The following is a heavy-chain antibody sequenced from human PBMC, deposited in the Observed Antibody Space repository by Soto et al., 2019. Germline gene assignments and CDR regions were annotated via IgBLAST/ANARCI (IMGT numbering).Heavy chain of an antibody. CDR3: ARVGFDFWSGYSFDY. CDR1: GYAFTSYG. J-gene: IGHJ4*02. CDR2: IGAYNGNT. D-gene: IGHD3-3*01. V-gene: IGHV1-18*04. Sequence: ASVKVSCKASGYAFTSYGISWVRQAPGQGLEWMGWIGAYNGNTNYAQKLQGRVTMTTDTSTSTAYMELRSLRSDDTAVYYCARVGFDFWSGYSFDYWGQGTLVTVSS.